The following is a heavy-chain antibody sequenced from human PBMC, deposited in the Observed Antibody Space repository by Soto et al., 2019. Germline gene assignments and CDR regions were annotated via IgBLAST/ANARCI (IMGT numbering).Heavy chain of an antibody. D-gene: IGHD6-13*01. J-gene: IGHJ4*02. CDR2: IYWDDDK. CDR1: GFSLSTSGMG. Sequence: QITLKESGPTLVKPTQTFTLACTFSGFSLSTSGMGVGWIRQPPGKALEWLALIYWDDDKRYSPSLKSRLTGTKXTSKNQVVLTMTNMDPVDTATYYCAHYSSTSSFDYWGQGTLVTVSS. CDR3: AHYSSTSSFDY. V-gene: IGHV2-5*02.